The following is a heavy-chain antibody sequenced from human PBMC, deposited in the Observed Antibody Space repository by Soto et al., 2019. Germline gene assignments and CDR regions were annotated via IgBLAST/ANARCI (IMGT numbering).Heavy chain of an antibody. D-gene: IGHD3-22*01. J-gene: IGHJ6*02. CDR3: ARDDYYDSSGYGMDV. CDR1: GFTFSDYY. Sequence: KPGGSLRLSCAASGFTFSDYYMSWIRQAPGKGLEWVSYISSSGSTIYYADSVKDRFTISRDNAKSSLYLQMNSLRAEDTAVYYCARDDYYDSSGYGMDVWGQGTTVTVSS. V-gene: IGHV3-11*01. CDR2: ISSSGSTI.